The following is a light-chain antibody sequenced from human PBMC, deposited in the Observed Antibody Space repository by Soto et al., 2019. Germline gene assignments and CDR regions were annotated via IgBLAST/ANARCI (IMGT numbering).Light chain of an antibody. CDR1: QSVSSSY. V-gene: IGKV3-20*01. Sequence: EIVLTQSPGTLSLSPGERATLSCRASQSVSSSYLAWYQQKPGQAPRLLIYGASSRATGIPDRFSGSGPGTDFTLTISRLEPEDFAVYYCQQYGSSPLFGQGTKVEIK. CDR2: GAS. J-gene: IGKJ1*01. CDR3: QQYGSSPL.